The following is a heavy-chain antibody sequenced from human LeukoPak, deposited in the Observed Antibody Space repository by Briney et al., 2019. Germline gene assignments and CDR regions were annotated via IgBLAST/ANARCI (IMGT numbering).Heavy chain of an antibody. CDR1: AFTFNRNA. Sequence: GGSLRLSCAASAFTFNRNAFICVRQALGKGLEWVSPIGGSGDKTFYADSVKGRFTISRDKSKNMVHLQMNSLTGEDTALYYCVRRGDASSGWGDHDFWGQGALGTVSS. D-gene: IGHD6-19*01. CDR2: IGGSGDKT. J-gene: IGHJ4*02. V-gene: IGHV3-23*01. CDR3: VRRGDASSGWGDHDF.